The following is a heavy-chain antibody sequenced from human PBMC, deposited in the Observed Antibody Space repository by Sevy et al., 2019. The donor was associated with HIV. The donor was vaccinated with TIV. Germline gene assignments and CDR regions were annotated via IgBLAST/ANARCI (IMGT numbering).Heavy chain of an antibody. D-gene: IGHD6-19*01. CDR1: GFTFSSYA. V-gene: IGHV3-23*01. Sequence: GGSLRLSCAASGFTFSSYAMSWVRQAPKKGLEWVSTISASGGTTYYADSVKGRFIISRDNSKNTLYLQMNTLRAEDTAVYHCANQGHSSGWYYFDYWGQGTLVTVSS. CDR2: ISASGGTT. CDR3: ANQGHSSGWYYFDY. J-gene: IGHJ4*02.